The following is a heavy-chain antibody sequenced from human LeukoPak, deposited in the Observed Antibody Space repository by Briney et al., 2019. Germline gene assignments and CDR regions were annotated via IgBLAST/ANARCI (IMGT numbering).Heavy chain of an antibody. CDR2: MNPNSGNT. Sequence: ASVKVSCKASGYTFTNYDINWVRQATGQGLEWMGWMNPNSGNTGYAQKFQGRVTMTRNTSISTAYMELSSLRSEDTAVYYCARTYGIVGSTSLGYWGQGTLVTVSP. CDR1: GYTFTNYD. J-gene: IGHJ4*02. V-gene: IGHV1-8*01. CDR3: ARTYGIVGSTSLGY. D-gene: IGHD1-26*01.